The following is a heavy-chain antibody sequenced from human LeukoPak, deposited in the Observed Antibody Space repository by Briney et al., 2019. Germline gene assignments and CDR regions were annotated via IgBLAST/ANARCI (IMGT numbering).Heavy chain of an antibody. CDR1: GGSISSYY. Sequence: SETLSLTCTVSGGSISSYYWSWIRQPAGKGLEWIGRIYTSGSTNYNPSLKSRVTISVDTSKNQFSLKLSSVTAADTAVYYCAREGSVGGVIVYFDYWRQGTLVTVSS. J-gene: IGHJ4*02. CDR2: IYTSGST. V-gene: IGHV4-4*07. CDR3: AREGSVGGVIVYFDY. D-gene: IGHD3-16*02.